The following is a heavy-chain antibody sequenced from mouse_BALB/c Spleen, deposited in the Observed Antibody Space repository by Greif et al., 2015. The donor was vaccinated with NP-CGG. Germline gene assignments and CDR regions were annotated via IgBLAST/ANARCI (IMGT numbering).Heavy chain of an antibody. J-gene: IGHJ1*01. Sequence: VQLQESGPELGKPGASVKISCKASGYAFSSSWMNWVKQRPGQGLEWIGRIYPGDGDTNYNGKFKGKATLTADKSSSTAYMQLSSLTSVDSAVYFCARNSYWYFDVWGAGTTVTVSS. V-gene: IGHV1-82*01. CDR2: IYPGDGDT. CDR3: ARNSYWYFDV. CDR1: GYAFSSSW.